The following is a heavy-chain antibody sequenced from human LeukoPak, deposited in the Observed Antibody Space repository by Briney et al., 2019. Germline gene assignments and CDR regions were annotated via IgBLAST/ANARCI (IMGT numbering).Heavy chain of an antibody. D-gene: IGHD3-10*01. Sequence: GGSLRLSCAASGFTFSSYSMTWVRQAPGKGLEWVSSISSSSSYIYYADSVKGRFTISRDNAKNSLYLQMNSLRAEDTAVYYCATRVYGSGSYSYWGQGTLVTVSS. J-gene: IGHJ4*02. CDR2: ISSSSSYI. V-gene: IGHV3-21*01. CDR3: ATRVYGSGSYSY. CDR1: GFTFSSYS.